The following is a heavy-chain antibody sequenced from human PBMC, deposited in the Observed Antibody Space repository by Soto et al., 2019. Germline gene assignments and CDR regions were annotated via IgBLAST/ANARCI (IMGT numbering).Heavy chain of an antibody. CDR2: SYSGGST. CDR3: VFFQEEDGIRDPVPVSAFLVNLSSDL. D-gene: IGHD2-21*01. Sequence: QENVLEWVSVSYSGGSTYYAGSVKGRFTISRDNSKNTLYLQMYSLRAEDTAVYYCVFFQEEDGIRDPVPVSAFLVNLSSDL. J-gene: IGHJ2*01. V-gene: IGHV3-66*01.